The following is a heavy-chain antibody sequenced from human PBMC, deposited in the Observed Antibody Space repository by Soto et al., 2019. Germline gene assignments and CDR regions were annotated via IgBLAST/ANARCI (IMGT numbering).Heavy chain of an antibody. D-gene: IGHD3-9*01. V-gene: IGHV4-61*01. J-gene: IGHJ5*02. CDR2: MYYSGST. Sequence: QVQLQESGPGLVKPSETLSLTCTVSGGSVSSGSYSWSWIRQPPGKGLEWIGYMYYSGSTNYNPSLKSRVTISIDTSKNQCSLKLSSVTAADTAVYYCARASSPYFDTLSAFDPWGQGTLVTVSS. CDR1: GGSVSSGSYS. CDR3: ARASSPYFDTLSAFDP.